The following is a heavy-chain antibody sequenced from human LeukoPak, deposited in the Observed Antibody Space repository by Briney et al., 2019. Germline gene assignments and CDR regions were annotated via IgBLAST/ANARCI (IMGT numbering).Heavy chain of an antibody. CDR1: GDSISTYY. CDR3: ASREVATIAH. D-gene: IGHD5-12*01. V-gene: IGHV4-59*12. J-gene: IGHJ4*02. Sequence: SETLSLTCTVSGDSISTYYWSWIRQPPGKGLECIGHVSYSGSTDYNPSLKSRVTISVDTSKNQFSLKRSSVTAADTAVYYCASREVATIAHWGQGTLVTVSS. CDR2: VSYSGST.